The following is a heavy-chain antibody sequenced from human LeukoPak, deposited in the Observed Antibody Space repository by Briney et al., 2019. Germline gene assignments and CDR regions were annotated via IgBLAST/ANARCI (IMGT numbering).Heavy chain of an antibody. CDR2: ISSTGST. Sequence: PGGSLRLSCAASGFTFSSYAITWVRRTPGKGLEWVSAISSTGSTYYADSVKGQFTISRDNSKNTVYLQMNSLRAEDTAVYYCARSRKLGVAVAGANQYYFDYWGQGTQVTASS. D-gene: IGHD6-19*01. V-gene: IGHV3-23*01. CDR1: GFTFSSYA. CDR3: ARSRKLGVAVAGANQYYFDY. J-gene: IGHJ4*02.